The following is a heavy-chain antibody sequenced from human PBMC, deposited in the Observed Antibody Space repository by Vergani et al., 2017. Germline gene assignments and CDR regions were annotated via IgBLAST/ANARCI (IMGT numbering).Heavy chain of an antibody. D-gene: IGHD2-21*01. CDR1: GGSFSTGGQS. CDR3: ARDGGEYDKDALDV. V-gene: IGHV4-61*02. CDR2: IYTSGAT. Sequence: VQLQESGPGLVKPSQTLSLTCTVSGGSFSTGGQSWTWLRQSAGKGLEWIGRIYTSGATNYNPSLRSRAIMSVDASKTQFSLKLTSVTAADTAVYYCARDGGEYDKDALDVWGQGTKATVTS. J-gene: IGHJ3*01.